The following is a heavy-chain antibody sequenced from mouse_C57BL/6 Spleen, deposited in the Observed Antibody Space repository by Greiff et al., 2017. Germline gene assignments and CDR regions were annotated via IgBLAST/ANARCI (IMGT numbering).Heavy chain of an antibody. D-gene: IGHD1-1*01. CDR2: IYPRDGST. J-gene: IGHJ1*03. Sequence: VQLQQSGPELVKPGASVKLSCKASGYTFTSYDINWVKQRPGPGLEWIGWIYPRDGSTKYNEKFKGKATLTVDTSSSTAYMELHSLTSEDSAVYFGARSLITTVNWYFDVWGTGTTVTVSS. CDR3: ARSLITTVNWYFDV. CDR1: GYTFTSYD. V-gene: IGHV1-85*01.